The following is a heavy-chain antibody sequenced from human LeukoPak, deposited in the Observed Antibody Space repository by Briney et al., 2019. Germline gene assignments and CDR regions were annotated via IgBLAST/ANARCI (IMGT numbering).Heavy chain of an antibody. CDR3: ATSLLPGYFDWLGAFDI. J-gene: IGHJ3*02. Sequence: SETLSLTCTVSGDSLTGYYWSWFRQPAGKGLEWVGRIYTSGRTDYNPSLKSRVTMSIDTSKNEFFLELTSVTAADSAVYYCATSLLPGYFDWLGAFDIWGQGAMVTVSS. CDR2: IYTSGRT. V-gene: IGHV4-4*07. CDR1: GDSLTGYY. D-gene: IGHD3-9*01.